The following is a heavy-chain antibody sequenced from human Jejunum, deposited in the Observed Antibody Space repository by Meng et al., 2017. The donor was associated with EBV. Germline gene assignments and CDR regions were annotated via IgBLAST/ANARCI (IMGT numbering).Heavy chain of an antibody. V-gene: IGHV1-24*01. D-gene: IGHD3-22*01. CDR3: ATRVAYYYDTSGEYLNT. CDR2: LDRENGKT. J-gene: IGHJ5*02. Sequence: GPRVKSWGGVEKPGASVNVFCKVFGYTFTDLSMHWGRQAPGKGREWMGGLDRENGKTIYAQKFQGRVTMTEDTSADTAYMEVSSLRSEDTAVYYCATRVAYYYDTSGEYLNTWGQGSLVTVSS. CDR1: GYTFTDLS.